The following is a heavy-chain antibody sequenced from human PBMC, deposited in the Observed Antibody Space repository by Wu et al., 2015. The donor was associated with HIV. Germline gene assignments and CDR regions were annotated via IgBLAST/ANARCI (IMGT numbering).Heavy chain of an antibody. J-gene: IGHJ1*01. Sequence: QVQLVQSGAEVKKPGASVKVSCKASGYTFTSYDINWVRQATGQGLEWMGWMNPRTGNTGYAQKFQGRVTMTRDTSISTANMELSSLRSEDTAVYYCASRYCSSTNCYYAEYFHHWGQGTLVTVSS. D-gene: IGHD2-2*01. CDR2: MNPRTGNT. CDR3: ASRYCSSTNCYYAEYFHH. V-gene: IGHV1-8*01. CDR1: GYTFTSYD.